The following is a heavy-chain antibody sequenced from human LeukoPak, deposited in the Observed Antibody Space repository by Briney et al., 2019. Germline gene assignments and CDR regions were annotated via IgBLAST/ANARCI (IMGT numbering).Heavy chain of an antibody. V-gene: IGHV3-23*01. CDR3: ATVATGGDYYYMDV. D-gene: IGHD1-14*01. CDR1: GFTFSSYA. CDR2: ISGSAGST. J-gene: IGHJ6*03. Sequence: GGSLRLSCAASGFTFSSYAMTWVHQAPGKGLEWVSAISGSAGSTYYADSVKGRFTISRDNSKNTLYLQVNSLRAEDTAAYYCATVATGGDYYYMDVWGKGTTVTVSS.